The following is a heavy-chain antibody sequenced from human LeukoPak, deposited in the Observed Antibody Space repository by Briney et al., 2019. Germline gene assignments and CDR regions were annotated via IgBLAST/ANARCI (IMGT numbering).Heavy chain of an antibody. Sequence: ASVKVSCKASGYTFTGYYMHWVRQAPGQGLEWMEWINPNSGGTNYAQKFQGRVTMTRDTSISTAYMELSRLRSDDTAVYYCARLGYDSSGYYHWFDPWGQGTLVTVSS. J-gene: IGHJ5*02. CDR3: ARLGYDSSGYYHWFDP. V-gene: IGHV1-2*02. CDR1: GYTFTGYY. D-gene: IGHD3-22*01. CDR2: INPNSGGT.